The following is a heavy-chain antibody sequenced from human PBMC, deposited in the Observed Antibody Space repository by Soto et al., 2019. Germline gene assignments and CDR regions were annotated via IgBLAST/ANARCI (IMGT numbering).Heavy chain of an antibody. CDR2: ISHSGST. J-gene: IGHJ4*02. Sequence: KGSETLSLMFAVACDSINSSHWWDWVRQPPEKGLEWIGQISHSGSTTYNPSITSRVTISVDKSKNHFSLKLTSVTAADTAVYYCAARHFWSRPWTDRRLDYWGQGTLVTVS. D-gene: IGHD3-3*02. CDR1: CDSINSSHW. V-gene: IGHV4-4*02. CDR3: AARHFWSRPWTDRRLDY.